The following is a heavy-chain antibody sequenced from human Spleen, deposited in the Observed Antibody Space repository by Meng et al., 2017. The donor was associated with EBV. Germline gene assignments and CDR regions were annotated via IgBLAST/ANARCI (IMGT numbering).Heavy chain of an antibody. Sequence: VERRESGPWLSTSLGTLSLTGAVSGDSSSSIKRWSWFRQPPGKGLEWIGEIYHSGSTNHNPSLKSRVTISVANSKTQFSLKLSSVTAADTAVYYCARSPGHTYGYGAPYFDNWGQGTLVTVSS. D-gene: IGHD5-18*01. CDR3: ARSPGHTYGYGAPYFDN. CDR2: IYHSGST. J-gene: IGHJ4*02. V-gene: IGHV4-4*02. CDR1: GDSSSSIKR.